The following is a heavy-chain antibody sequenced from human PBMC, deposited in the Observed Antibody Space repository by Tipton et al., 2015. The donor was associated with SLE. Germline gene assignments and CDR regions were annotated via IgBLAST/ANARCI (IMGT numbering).Heavy chain of an antibody. CDR1: GFTFSSYV. V-gene: IGHV4-34*01. D-gene: IGHD3-22*01. CDR3: ARGVAYYYDSGAFDI. Sequence: LRLSCAVSGFTFSSYVMSWVRQAPGKGLEWIGEINHSGSATYKSSLKSRVTMSIDTSKSQFSLKLTSVTAADTGVYYCARGVAYYYDSGAFDIWGQGTMVTVSS. J-gene: IGHJ3*02. CDR2: INHSGSA.